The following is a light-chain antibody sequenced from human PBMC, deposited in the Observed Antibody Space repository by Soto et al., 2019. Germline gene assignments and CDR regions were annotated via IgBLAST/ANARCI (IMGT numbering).Light chain of an antibody. Sequence: QSVLTQPPSASGTPGQRVTISCSGSSSNIGSNTVNWYQQLPGTAPTNLLYRNNQRPSGVPDRFSGSKSGTSASLVISGLRSEDEAEYYCAAWDDSLGGFYVFGTGTKVTVL. CDR1: SSNIGSNT. CDR3: AAWDDSLGGFYV. CDR2: RNN. J-gene: IGLJ1*01. V-gene: IGLV1-47*01.